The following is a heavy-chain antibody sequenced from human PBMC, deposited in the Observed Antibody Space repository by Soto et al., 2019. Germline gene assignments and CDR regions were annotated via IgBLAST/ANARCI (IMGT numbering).Heavy chain of an antibody. V-gene: IGHV3-74*01. CDR3: ARDKEVFLTYYGMAV. Sequence: VGSLRLSCTVPRFTFGSYWMHWVRQAPGKGLVWVSDINVDGTETWYADSVKGRFTISRDNDKKTLYLHMTGLRVDDTGVYYCARDKEVFLTYYGMAVWGQGTTVTVPS. CDR2: INVDGTET. CDR1: RFTFGSYW. J-gene: IGHJ6*02. D-gene: IGHD2-21*01.